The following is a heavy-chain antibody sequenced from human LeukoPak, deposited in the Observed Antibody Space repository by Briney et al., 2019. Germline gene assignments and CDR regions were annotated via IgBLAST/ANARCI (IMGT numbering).Heavy chain of an antibody. CDR2: ISHSGRT. CDR3: AKNRLNSGDYPSFEY. V-gene: IGHV4-4*02. CDR1: GGSISSDTY. J-gene: IGHJ4*02. D-gene: IGHD3-22*01. Sequence: SETLSLTCAVSGGSISSDTYWSWVRQPPGKGLEWIGEISHSGRTTYNPSLQTRITISVDKSKNQFSLKLSSVTAADTAVYYCAKNRLNSGDYPSFEYWGQGTLVTVSS.